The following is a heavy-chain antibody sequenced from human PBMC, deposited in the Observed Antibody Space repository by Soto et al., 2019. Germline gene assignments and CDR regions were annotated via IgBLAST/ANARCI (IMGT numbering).Heavy chain of an antibody. V-gene: IGHV4-39*01. CDR3: ARSMYLNYDFWSGYYTFDP. D-gene: IGHD3-3*01. CDR2: IYYSGST. Sequence: SETLSLTCTVSGGSISSSSYYWGWIRQPPGKGLEWIGSIYYSGSTYYNPSLKSRVTISVDTSKNQFSLKLSSVTAADTAVYYRARSMYLNYDFWSGYYTFDPWGQGTLVTVSS. CDR1: GGSISSSSYY. J-gene: IGHJ5*02.